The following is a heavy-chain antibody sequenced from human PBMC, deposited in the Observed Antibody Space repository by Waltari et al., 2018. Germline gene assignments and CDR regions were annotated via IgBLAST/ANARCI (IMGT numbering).Heavy chain of an antibody. CDR2: IYPCDTDT. D-gene: IGHD5-18*01. V-gene: IGHV5-51*01. J-gene: IGHJ4*02. CDR3: ARQGSYGSPLDY. Sequence: EVQLVQSGAEVKKPGESLKISCKGSGYSFTSYWIGWVRQMPGKVREWRGIIYPCDTDTRYSPSLQGQVTISADKSISTAYRQWSSLKASDTAMYYCARQGSYGSPLDYWGQGTLVTVSS. CDR1: GYSFTSYW.